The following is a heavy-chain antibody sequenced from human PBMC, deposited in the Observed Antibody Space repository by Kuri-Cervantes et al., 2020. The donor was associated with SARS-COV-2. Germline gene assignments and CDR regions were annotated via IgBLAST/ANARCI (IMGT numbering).Heavy chain of an antibody. D-gene: IGHD6-19*01. CDR3: ARQVLTMAGWIDS. J-gene: IGHJ5*01. Sequence: SETLSLTCTVSGGSISSGGYYWSWIRQHPGKGLEWIGYIYYSGSTYYNPSLKSRVTISVDTSKNQFSLKLSSVTAADTAVYYCARQVLTMAGWIDSWGQGTLVTVSS. V-gene: IGHV4-31*03. CDR1: GGSISSGGYY. CDR2: IYYSGST.